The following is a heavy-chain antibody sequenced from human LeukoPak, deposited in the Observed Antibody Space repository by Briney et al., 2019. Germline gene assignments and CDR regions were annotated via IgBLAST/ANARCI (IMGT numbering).Heavy chain of an antibody. D-gene: IGHD3-10*01. V-gene: IGHV3-30*18. Sequence: GRSLRLSCAASGFTFSSYGMHWVRQAPGKGLEWVAVISYDGSNKYYADSVKGRFTISRGNSKNTLYLQMNSLRAEDTAVYYCAKDYYGSGSYYNSWYYYYYYGMDVWGQGTTVTVSS. CDR3: AKDYYGSGSYYNSWYYYYYYGMDV. CDR2: ISYDGSNK. J-gene: IGHJ6*02. CDR1: GFTFSSYG.